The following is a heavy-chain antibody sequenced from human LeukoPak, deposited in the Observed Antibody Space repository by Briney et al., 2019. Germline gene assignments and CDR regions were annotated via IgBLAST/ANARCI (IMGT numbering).Heavy chain of an antibody. J-gene: IGHJ4*02. Sequence: ASVKVSCKASGYTFTGYYMHWVRQAPGQGLEWMGWINPNSGGTNYAQKFQGRVTMTRDTSISTACMELSRLRSDDTAVNYCALLSLRYFDWPPAFDYWGQGTLATVSS. V-gene: IGHV1-2*02. CDR3: ALLSLRYFDWPPAFDY. CDR1: GYTFTGYY. D-gene: IGHD3-9*01. CDR2: INPNSGGT.